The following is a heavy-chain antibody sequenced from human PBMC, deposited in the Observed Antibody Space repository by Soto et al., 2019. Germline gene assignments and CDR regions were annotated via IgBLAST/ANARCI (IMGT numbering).Heavy chain of an antibody. Sequence: QVQLVESGGGVVQPGRSLRLSCAASGFTFSSYGMHWVRQAPGKGLEWVAVIWYDGSNKYYADSVKGRFTISRDNSKNTLYLQMNSLRAEDTAVYYCAREVIVVVPAAENYYFDYWGQGTLVIVSS. V-gene: IGHV3-33*01. D-gene: IGHD2-2*01. CDR2: IWYDGSNK. CDR3: AREVIVVVPAAENYYFDY. J-gene: IGHJ4*02. CDR1: GFTFSSYG.